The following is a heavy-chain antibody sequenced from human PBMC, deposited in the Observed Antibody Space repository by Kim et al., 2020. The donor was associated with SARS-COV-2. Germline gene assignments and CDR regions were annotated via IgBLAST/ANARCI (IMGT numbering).Heavy chain of an antibody. V-gene: IGHV3-48*04. CDR3: ARTTYVDYYFDY. D-gene: IGHD4-17*01. J-gene: IGHJ4*02. Sequence: GGSLRLSCAASGFTFGSYSINWVRQAPGKGLEWVSYISSSSTTIYYADSVKGRFTISRDNAKNALYLQMNSLRAEDTAVYYCARTTYVDYYFDYWGQGTLVTVSS. CDR2: ISSSSTTI. CDR1: GFTFGSYS.